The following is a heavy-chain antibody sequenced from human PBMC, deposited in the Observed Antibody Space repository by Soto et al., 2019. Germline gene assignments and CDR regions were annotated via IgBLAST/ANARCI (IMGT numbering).Heavy chain of an antibody. CDR1: GFTCTDYA. CDR3: ARGSSGYISSWYYFDY. J-gene: IGHJ4*02. D-gene: IGHD6-13*01. V-gene: IGHV3-23*01. CDR2: ISGIGGST. Sequence: WWSLRLSCAASGFTCTDYALSWFRQAPGKGLEWVATISGIGGSTYLADSVKGRLSISRDNSKNTVSLLMNSLRAEDTAVYFCARGSSGYISSWYYFDYWGRGTLVTVSS.